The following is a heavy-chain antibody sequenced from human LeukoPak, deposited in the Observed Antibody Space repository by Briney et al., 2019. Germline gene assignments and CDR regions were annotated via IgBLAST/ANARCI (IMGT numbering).Heavy chain of an antibody. V-gene: IGHV3-23*01. CDR1: GFTFSSYA. CDR2: ISGSGGST. J-gene: IGHJ4*02. D-gene: IGHD1-20*01. CDR3: AKKMALTGTSYFDY. Sequence: PGGSLRLSCAASGFTFSSYAMSWVRQAPGKGLEWVSAISGSGGSTYYADSVKGLFTISRDNSKNPLYLQMNSLRAEDTAVYYCAKKMALTGTSYFDYWGQGTLVTVSS.